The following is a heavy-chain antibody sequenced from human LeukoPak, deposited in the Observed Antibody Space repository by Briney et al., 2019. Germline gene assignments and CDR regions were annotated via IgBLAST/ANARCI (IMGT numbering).Heavy chain of an antibody. CDR2: IYYSGST. CDR3: ARVFGGPHYNWFDP. J-gene: IGHJ5*02. V-gene: IGHV4-31*02. CDR1: GGSISSGGYY. D-gene: IGHD3-10*01. Sequence: PSETLSLTCTVSGGSISSGGYYWTWIRQHPGKGLEWIGYIYYSGSTYHNPSLKSRVTISVDTSKNQFSLKLSSVTAADTAVYYCARVFGGPHYNWFDPWGQGTLVTVSS.